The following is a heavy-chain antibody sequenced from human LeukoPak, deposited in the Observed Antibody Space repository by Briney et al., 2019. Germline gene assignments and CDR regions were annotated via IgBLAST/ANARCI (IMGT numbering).Heavy chain of an antibody. D-gene: IGHD6-19*01. Sequence: GGSLRLSCAASGFTFSSYAMSWVRQAPGKGLEWVSAISGSGGSTYYADSVKGRFTISRDNSKNTLYLRMNSLRAEDTAVYYCAKVSLGSGWYGWFDPWGQGTLVTVSS. CDR2: ISGSGGST. CDR3: AKVSLGSGWYGWFDP. V-gene: IGHV3-23*01. J-gene: IGHJ5*02. CDR1: GFTFSSYA.